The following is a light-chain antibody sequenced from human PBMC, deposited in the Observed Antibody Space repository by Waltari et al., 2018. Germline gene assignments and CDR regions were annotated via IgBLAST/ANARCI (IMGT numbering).Light chain of an antibody. Sequence: QSVLTQPPSASGTPGQRVTISCSGSNSNIGRNYVYWYQQLPGTTPKLLLSRDNQRPSGVPDRFSGSKSDTSASLAISGLRSEDEADYYCAAWDNSLSGVIFGGGTKLTVL. CDR2: RDN. CDR1: NSNIGRNY. CDR3: AAWDNSLSGVI. V-gene: IGLV1-47*01. J-gene: IGLJ2*01.